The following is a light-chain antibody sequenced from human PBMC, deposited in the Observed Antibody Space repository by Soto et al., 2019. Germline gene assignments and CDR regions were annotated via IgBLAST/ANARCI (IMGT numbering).Light chain of an antibody. CDR2: EVS. CDR3: SSYTISTTLV. V-gene: IGLV2-14*01. Sequence: QSALTQPASVSGSPGQSITISCTGTSSDVGDYNYVSWYQQHPGKAPKLLIYEVSNRPSGVSNRFSGSKSGNTASLTISALQAEDEADYYCSSYTISTTLVFGGGTKLTVL. CDR1: SSDVGDYNY. J-gene: IGLJ2*01.